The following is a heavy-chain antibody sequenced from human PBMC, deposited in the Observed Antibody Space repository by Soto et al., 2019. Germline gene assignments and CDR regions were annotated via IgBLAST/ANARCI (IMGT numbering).Heavy chain of an antibody. D-gene: IGHD1-26*01. V-gene: IGHV3-23*01. Sequence: PGGSLRLACAASGFIFENFGMSWVRHAPGKGLEWISSISGSGFKKDYADSVKGRFTISRDNSKSTVYLELNNLSAEDTAVYHCAKNQGVELVPLATVDWFDPWGQGSVVTVSS. J-gene: IGHJ5*02. CDR3: AKNQGVELVPLATVDWFDP. CDR2: ISGSGFKK. CDR1: GFIFENFG.